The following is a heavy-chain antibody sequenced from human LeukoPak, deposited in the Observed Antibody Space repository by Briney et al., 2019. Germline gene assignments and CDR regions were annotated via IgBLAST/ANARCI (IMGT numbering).Heavy chain of an antibody. V-gene: IGHV3-21*01. CDR3: ARDTQGRYYYYGMDV. CDR1: GFTFSSYS. J-gene: IGHJ6*02. CDR2: ISSSSSYI. Sequence: PGGSLRLSCAASGFTFSSYSMNWVRQAPGKGLEGVSSISSSSSYIYYADSVKGRFTISRDDAKNSLYLQMNSLRAEDTAVYYCARDTQGRYYYYGMDVWGPGTTVTVSS.